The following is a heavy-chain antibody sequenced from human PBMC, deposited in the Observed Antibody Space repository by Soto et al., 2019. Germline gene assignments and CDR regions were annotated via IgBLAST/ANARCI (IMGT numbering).Heavy chain of an antibody. CDR3: ARTAAAGKYYYGVDV. CDR1: GYSFTSYW. Sequence: PGESLKISCKGSGYSFTSYWIGWVRQMPGKGLEWMGIIYPGDSNTRYSPSLQGQVTISVDKSISTAYLQWSSLKATDTAIYYCARTAAAGKYYYGVDVWGQGTTVTVS. D-gene: IGHD6-13*01. V-gene: IGHV5-51*01. J-gene: IGHJ6*02. CDR2: IYPGDSNT.